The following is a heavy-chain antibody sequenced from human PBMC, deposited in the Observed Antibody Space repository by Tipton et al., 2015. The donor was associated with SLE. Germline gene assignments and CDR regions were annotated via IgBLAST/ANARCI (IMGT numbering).Heavy chain of an antibody. V-gene: IGHV4-30-2*02. CDR2: IYHTGST. J-gene: IGHJ6*03. CDR1: GGSISSGGYS. D-gene: IGHD1-1*01. CDR3: ASSGPDWNDGEGYYYYYYMDV. Sequence: TLSLTCAVSGGSISSGGYSWSWIRQPPGKGLEWIGYIYHTGSTYYNPSLKSRVTISVDRSKNQFSLKLSSVTAADTAVYYCASSGPDWNDGEGYYYYYYMDVWGKGTSVSVSS.